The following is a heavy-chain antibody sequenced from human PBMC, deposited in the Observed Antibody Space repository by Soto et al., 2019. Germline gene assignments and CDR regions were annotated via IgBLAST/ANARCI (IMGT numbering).Heavy chain of an antibody. V-gene: IGHV5-51*01. Sequence: PGESLKISCKGSGYSFTSYWIGWVRQMPGKGLEWMGIIYPGDSDTRYSPSFQGQVTISADKSIGTAYLQWSSLKASDTAMYYCARRLPTDYGEPQDAFDIWGQGTMVTVSS. J-gene: IGHJ3*02. CDR3: ARRLPTDYGEPQDAFDI. CDR1: GYSFTSYW. D-gene: IGHD4-17*01. CDR2: IYPGDSDT.